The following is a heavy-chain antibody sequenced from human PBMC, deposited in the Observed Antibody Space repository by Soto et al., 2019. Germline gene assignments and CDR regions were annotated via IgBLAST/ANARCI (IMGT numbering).Heavy chain of an antibody. CDR2: IIPIFGTA. CDR3: ARVVTVVKSFHYWYFDL. CDR1: GGTFSSYA. V-gene: IGHV1-69*12. D-gene: IGHD2-15*01. J-gene: IGHJ2*01. Sequence: QVQLVQSGAEVKKPGSSVKVSCKASGGTFSSYAISWVRQAPGQGLEWMGGIIPIFGTANYARKFQGRVTIAADESTSTAYMELSSLRSEDTAVYYCARVVTVVKSFHYWYFDLWCRGTLVTVSS.